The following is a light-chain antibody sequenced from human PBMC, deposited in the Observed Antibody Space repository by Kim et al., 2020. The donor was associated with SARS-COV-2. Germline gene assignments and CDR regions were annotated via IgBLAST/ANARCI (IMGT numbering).Light chain of an antibody. CDR1: QSVSSY. V-gene: IGKV3-11*01. CDR3: QQRGNWPLT. J-gene: IGKJ4*01. Sequence: LSPGEATTLSCRASQSVSSYLSWYQQKHGQAPRLLIYDASNRATGSPARFSGSGSGTDFTLTISSLEPEDFAVYYCQQRGNWPLTFGGGTKVDIK. CDR2: DAS.